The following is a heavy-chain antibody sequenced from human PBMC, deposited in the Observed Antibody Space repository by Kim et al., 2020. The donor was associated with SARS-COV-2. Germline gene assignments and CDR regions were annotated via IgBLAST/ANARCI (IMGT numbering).Heavy chain of an antibody. D-gene: IGHD3-3*01. V-gene: IGHV4-59*11. CDR2: IDYRGTT. CDR1: GGSINSQY. CDR3: ARSTYATCWIGR. J-gene: IGHJ1*01. Sequence: SETLSLTCTVSGGSINSQYWSWIRQAPGKALEWIGYIDYRGTTDYNPALKSRVTVSLDTSKNQFSLKLTSVTAADTAVYYCARSTYATCWIGRCGQGIL.